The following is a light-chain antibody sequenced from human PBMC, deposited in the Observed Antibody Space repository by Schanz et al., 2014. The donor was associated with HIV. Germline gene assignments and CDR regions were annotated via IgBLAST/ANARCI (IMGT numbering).Light chain of an antibody. V-gene: IGLV1-51*01. CDR1: ALNIGHSS. J-gene: IGLJ2*01. CDR2: DDH. Sequence: QSVLTQPPSVSAAPGQRVTISCSGSALNIGHSSVSWYQQFPGTAPRLLLYDDHVRPSGIPDRFSGSKSGTSATLAINGLQTGDEADYYCATWHSSLREVVFGGGTKLTVL. CDR3: ATWHSSLREVV.